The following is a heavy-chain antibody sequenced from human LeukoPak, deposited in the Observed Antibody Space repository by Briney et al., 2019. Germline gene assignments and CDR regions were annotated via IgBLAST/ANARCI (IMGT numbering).Heavy chain of an antibody. CDR1: GGSISSGGYS. D-gene: IGHD3-10*01. J-gene: IGHJ4*02. CDR2: IYHSGST. CDR3: ARDDGSYYFDY. V-gene: IGHV4-30-2*01. Sequence: SETLSLTCAVSGGSISSGGYSWSWIRRPPGKGLEWIGYIYHSGSTYYNPSLKSRVTISVDRSKNQFSLKLSSVTAADTAVYYCARDDGSYYFDYWGQGTLVTVSS.